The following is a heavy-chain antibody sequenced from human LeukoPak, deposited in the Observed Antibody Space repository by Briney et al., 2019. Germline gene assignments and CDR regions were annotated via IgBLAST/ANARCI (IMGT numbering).Heavy chain of an antibody. CDR2: IFYNGNT. Sequence: PSETLSLTCAVSGGSISSGGYSWSWIRQPPGKGLEWIGYIFYNGNTNYNLSLKSRVTMSMDTSKNQFSLRLNSVTAADTALYFCAREEQSVGPYFDYWGQGILVTVSS. J-gene: IGHJ4*02. V-gene: IGHV4-61*08. CDR3: AREEQSVGPYFDY. D-gene: IGHD3-10*01. CDR1: GGSISSGGYS.